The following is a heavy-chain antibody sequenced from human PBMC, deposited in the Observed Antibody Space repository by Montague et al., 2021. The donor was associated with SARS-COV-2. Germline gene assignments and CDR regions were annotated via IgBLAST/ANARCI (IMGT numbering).Heavy chain of an antibody. CDR3: ARGTNRVVTDDYDCSGYASDY. V-gene: IGHV4-34*01. J-gene: IGHJ4*02. Sequence: SETLSLTCAVYGGSFSGYYWSWIRQPPGKGLEWIGEINHSGRTKYNPSLKGRVTISVDTSKNQFSLKLSSVTAADTAVYYCARGTNRVVTDDYDCSGYASDYWGQGTLVTVSS. D-gene: IGHD3-22*01. CDR1: GGSFSGYY. CDR2: INHSGRT.